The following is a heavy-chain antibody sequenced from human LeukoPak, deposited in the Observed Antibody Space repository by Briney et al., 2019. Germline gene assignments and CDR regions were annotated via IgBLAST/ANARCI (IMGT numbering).Heavy chain of an antibody. Sequence: GGSLRLSCAASGFTFDDYGMSWVRHAPGKGLEWVSGINWNGGSTGYADSVKGRFTISRDNAKNSPYLQMNSLRAEDTALYYCARDSHYGDLGYYFDYWGQGTLVTVSS. V-gene: IGHV3-20*04. D-gene: IGHD4-17*01. CDR2: INWNGGST. CDR1: GFTFDDYG. J-gene: IGHJ4*02. CDR3: ARDSHYGDLGYYFDY.